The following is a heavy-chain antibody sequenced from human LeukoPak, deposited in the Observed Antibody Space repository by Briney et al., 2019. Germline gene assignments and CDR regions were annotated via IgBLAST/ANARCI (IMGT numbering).Heavy chain of an antibody. CDR2: IKQDESEK. Sequence: GGSLRLSCAASGFTFSSYWMSWVRQAPGKGLEWVANIKQDESEKYYVDSVKGRFTISRDNAKNSLYLQMNSLRAEDTAVYYCARDSAKTTVTTLDYWGQGTLVTVSS. D-gene: IGHD4-17*01. V-gene: IGHV3-7*01. J-gene: IGHJ4*02. CDR3: ARDSAKTTVTTLDY. CDR1: GFTFSSYW.